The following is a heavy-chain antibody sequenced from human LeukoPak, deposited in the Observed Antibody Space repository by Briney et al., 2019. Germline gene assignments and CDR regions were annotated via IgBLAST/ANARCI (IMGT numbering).Heavy chain of an antibody. Sequence: PGGSLRLSCAASGFTFSSVSMNWVRQAPGKGLEWVSYISSTSTSTYYADSAKGRFTISRDNAQNSLYLQMNSLGDDDTAVYYCARGRSGYYFDYWGQGTLVTASS. D-gene: IGHD3-22*01. CDR1: GFTFSSVS. V-gene: IGHV3-48*02. CDR2: ISSTSTST. J-gene: IGHJ4*02. CDR3: ARGRSGYYFDY.